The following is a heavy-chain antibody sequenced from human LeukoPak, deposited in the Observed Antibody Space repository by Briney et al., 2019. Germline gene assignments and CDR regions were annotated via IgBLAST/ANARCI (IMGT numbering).Heavy chain of an antibody. Sequence: PGGSLRLSCAASGFSFSRYSLNWIRQAPGKGLEWVSPISSSSSYIYYADSVKGRFTISRDNAKNSLYLQMNSLRAEDTAVYYCARSIAGANAFDYWGQGTLVTVSS. CDR2: ISSSSSYI. V-gene: IGHV3-21*01. CDR1: GFSFSRYS. CDR3: ARSIAGANAFDY. J-gene: IGHJ4*02. D-gene: IGHD1-26*01.